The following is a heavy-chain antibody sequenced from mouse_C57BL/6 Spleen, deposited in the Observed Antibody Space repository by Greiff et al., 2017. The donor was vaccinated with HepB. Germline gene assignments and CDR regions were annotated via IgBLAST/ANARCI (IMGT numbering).Heavy chain of an antibody. CDR1: GFSFTSYA. CDR3: ARDGLGRNHFDY. CDR2: ICTGGGT. D-gene: IGHD4-1*01. V-gene: IGHV2-9-1*01. Sequence: QVQLKESGPGLVAPSQTLSITCTVSGFSFTSYAISWVRQPPGKGLEWLGVICTGGGTNYNSTTKSRLSISTDNSKSQVFLKMNSLQTDDTARYYCARDGLGRNHFDYWGQGTTLTVSS. J-gene: IGHJ2*01.